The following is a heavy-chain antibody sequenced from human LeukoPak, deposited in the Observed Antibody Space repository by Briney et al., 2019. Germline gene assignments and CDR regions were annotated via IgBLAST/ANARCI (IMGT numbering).Heavy chain of an antibody. J-gene: IGHJ4*02. D-gene: IGHD6-19*01. CDR2: IWYDGSNK. CDR1: GFTFSSYG. Sequence: QAGGSLRLPCAASGFTFSSYGMHWVRQAPGKGLEWVAVIWYDGSNKYYADSVKGRFTISRDNSKNTLYLQMNSLRAEDTAVYYCAKDSQIAVAGTALDYWGQGTLVTVSS. V-gene: IGHV3-33*06. CDR3: AKDSQIAVAGTALDY.